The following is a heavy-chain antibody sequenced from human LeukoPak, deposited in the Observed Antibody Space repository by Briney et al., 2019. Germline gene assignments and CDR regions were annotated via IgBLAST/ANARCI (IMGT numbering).Heavy chain of an antibody. J-gene: IGHJ4*02. CDR2: IYYSGST. D-gene: IGHD3-3*01. CDR1: GGSISSSSYY. V-gene: IGHV4-39*01. CDR3: ARYDFWSGSRRYYFDY. Sequence: SETLSLTCTVSGGSISSSSYYWGWIRQPPGKGLEWIGSIYYSGSTYYNPSLKSRVTISVDTSKNQFSLKLSSVTAADTAVYYCARYDFWSGSRRYYFDYWGQGTLVTVSS.